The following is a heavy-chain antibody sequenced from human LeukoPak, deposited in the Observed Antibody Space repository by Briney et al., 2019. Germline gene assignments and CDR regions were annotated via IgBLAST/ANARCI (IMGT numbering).Heavy chain of an antibody. D-gene: IGHD3-9*01. V-gene: IGHV4-59*01. Sequence: SETLSLTCTVSGGSINNFYWSWIRQPPGKGLEWIGYIYYSGSTNYSPSLKSRVTISVDPSKNQFSLRLSSVTAADTAVYYCARRGIGLVMDYWGQGTLVTVSS. CDR1: GGSINNFY. CDR3: ARRGIGLVMDY. J-gene: IGHJ4*02. CDR2: IYYSGST.